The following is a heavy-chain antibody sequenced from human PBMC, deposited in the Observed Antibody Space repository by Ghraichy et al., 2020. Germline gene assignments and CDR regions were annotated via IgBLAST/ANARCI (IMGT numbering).Heavy chain of an antibody. CDR2: IFHSGSP. CDR3: ARRLVLSVADVFDF. J-gene: IGHJ4*02. D-gene: IGHD6-19*01. V-gene: IGHV4-59*12. Sequence: SETLSLTCIVSGGSINNDYWTWIRQPPGKGLEWIGSIFHSGSPYYNPSLESRVSISIDTYSDQFSLQLKSVTAADTAVYYCARRLVLSVADVFDFWGQGKLVIVSS. CDR1: GGSINNDY.